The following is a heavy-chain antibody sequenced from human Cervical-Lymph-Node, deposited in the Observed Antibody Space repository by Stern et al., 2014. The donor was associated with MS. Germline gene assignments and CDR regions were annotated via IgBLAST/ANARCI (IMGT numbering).Heavy chain of an antibody. Sequence: VQLVESGAEVRKPGASVKVSCKVSGRTLTEFYMPWGRQPPAEGRVGMGASVSEVGEAAYAEQFLGSSTTTDATPTATASQELSSLKSEDTAVYYCATSHGHRGHDYWGQGTLVTVSS. CDR3: ATSHGHRGHDY. J-gene: IGHJ4*02. CDR2: SVSEVGEA. D-gene: IGHD3-10*01. V-gene: IGHV1-24*01. CDR1: GRTLTEFY.